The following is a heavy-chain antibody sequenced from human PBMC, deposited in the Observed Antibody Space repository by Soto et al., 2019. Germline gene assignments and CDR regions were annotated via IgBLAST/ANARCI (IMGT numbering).Heavy chain of an antibody. D-gene: IGHD6-13*01. CDR2: INAGNGNT. CDR3: AREGSTGYAGDY. CDR1: GYTFTSYA. V-gene: IGHV1-3*01. J-gene: IGHJ4*02. Sequence: ASVKVSCKASGYTFTSYAMHWVRQAPGQRPEWTGWINAGNGNTKYSQNFQGRVTITRDTSASTAYMELSSLTSEDTAVYFCAREGSTGYAGDYWGQGTLVTVSS.